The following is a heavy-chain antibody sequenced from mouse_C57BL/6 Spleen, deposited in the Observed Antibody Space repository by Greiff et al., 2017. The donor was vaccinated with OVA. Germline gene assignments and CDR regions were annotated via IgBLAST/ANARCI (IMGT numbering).Heavy chain of an antibody. CDR3: ARGALRQLRLLDAMDY. CDR2: IYPSDSET. CDR1: GYTFTSYW. D-gene: IGHD3-2*02. V-gene: IGHV1-61*01. Sequence: QVQLQQPGAELVRPGSSVKLSCKASGYTFTSYWMDWVKQRPGQGLEWIGNIYPSDSETHYNQKFKDKATLTVDKSSSTAYMQLSSLTSEDSAVYYCARGALRQLRLLDAMDYWGQGTSVTVSS. J-gene: IGHJ4*01.